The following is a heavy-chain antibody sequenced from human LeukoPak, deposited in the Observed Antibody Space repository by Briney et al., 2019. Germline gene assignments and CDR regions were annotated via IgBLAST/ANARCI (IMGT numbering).Heavy chain of an antibody. D-gene: IGHD3-3*01. CDR1: GFTFSSYA. Sequence: PGGSLRLSCAASGFTFSSYAMHWVRQASGKGLEWVAVISYDGSNKYYADSVKGRFTISRDNSKNTLYLQMNSLRAEDTAVYYCASTPYYDFWSGYYPINYYYYGMDVWGQGTTVTVSS. V-gene: IGHV3-30-3*01. CDR2: ISYDGSNK. CDR3: ASTPYYDFWSGYYPINYYYYGMDV. J-gene: IGHJ6*02.